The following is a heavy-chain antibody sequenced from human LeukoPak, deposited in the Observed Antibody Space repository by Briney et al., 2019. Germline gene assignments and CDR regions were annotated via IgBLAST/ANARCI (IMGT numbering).Heavy chain of an antibody. Sequence: GGSLRLSCAASGFTFSSHRMNWVRQAPGKGLEWVSSISSSSTNIYYADSVKGRFTISRDNAKNSLYLQMNSLRAEDTAVYYCARVYSSGWYFDPWGQGTLVTVSS. V-gene: IGHV3-21*01. D-gene: IGHD6-19*01. CDR2: ISSSSTNI. CDR1: GFTFSSHR. J-gene: IGHJ5*02. CDR3: ARVYSSGWYFDP.